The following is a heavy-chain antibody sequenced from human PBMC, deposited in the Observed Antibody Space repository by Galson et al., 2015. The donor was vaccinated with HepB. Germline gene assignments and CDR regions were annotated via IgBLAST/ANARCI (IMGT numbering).Heavy chain of an antibody. Sequence: SLRLSCAASGFTFSTYWLSWVRQAPGKGLEWVANIKQDGSEKYYVDTVKGRVTISRDNAKNSLYLQMNSLRAEDTAVYYCAAHDSSGYYYYYYYMDVWGKGTTVTVSS. CDR3: AAHDSSGYYYYYYYMDV. V-gene: IGHV3-7*01. CDR2: IKQDGSEK. D-gene: IGHD3-22*01. J-gene: IGHJ6*03. CDR1: GFTFSTYW.